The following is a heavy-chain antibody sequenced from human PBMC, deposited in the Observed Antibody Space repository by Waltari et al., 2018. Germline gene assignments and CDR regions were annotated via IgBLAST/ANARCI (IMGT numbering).Heavy chain of an antibody. Sequence: EVQLVESGGGAVRPGGSLRLSCAASGFTIDVHGMNWVRQVPGKGLEWVSGISSIGGRTGYADSVKGRFTISRDNAKNSVYLVMNSLRAEDAALYYCARDITYGGFEDWGQGTLVTVSS. CDR3: ARDITYGGFED. CDR2: ISSIGGRT. CDR1: GFTIDVHG. V-gene: IGHV3-20*04. J-gene: IGHJ4*02. D-gene: IGHD1-20*01.